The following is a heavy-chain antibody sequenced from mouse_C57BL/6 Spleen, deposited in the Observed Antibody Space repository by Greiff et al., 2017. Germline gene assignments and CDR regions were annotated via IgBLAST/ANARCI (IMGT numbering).Heavy chain of an antibody. Sequence: FSRQASGYTFTTSCIPWVKQRPGQGLEWIGMIHPNSGSTNYNDQFKSKATVTVDKSSSTAYMQLSSLTSEDSAVYYCARAITTVVASFDYWGQGTTLTVSS. J-gene: IGHJ2*01. D-gene: IGHD1-1*01. CDR3: ARAITTVVASFDY. CDR2: IHPNSGST. V-gene: IGHV1-64*01. CDR1: GYTFTTSC.